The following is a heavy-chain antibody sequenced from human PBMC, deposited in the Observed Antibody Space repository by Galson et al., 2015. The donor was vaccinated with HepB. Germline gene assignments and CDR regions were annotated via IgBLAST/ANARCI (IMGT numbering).Heavy chain of an antibody. CDR2: TYFMSKWHN. V-gene: IGHV6-1*01. Sequence: CAISGDSVSSNSASWNWVRQSPSRGLEWLGRTYFMSKWHNDYAVSVKTRITIIEDTSKNQFSLQQSSVTPDDTAEYYCARAPNFKSGWPNYYSYYYGMDVWGQGTTVTVTS. J-gene: IGHJ6*02. D-gene: IGHD6-25*01. CDR1: GDSVSSNSAS. CDR3: ARAPNFKSGWPNYYSYYYGMDV.